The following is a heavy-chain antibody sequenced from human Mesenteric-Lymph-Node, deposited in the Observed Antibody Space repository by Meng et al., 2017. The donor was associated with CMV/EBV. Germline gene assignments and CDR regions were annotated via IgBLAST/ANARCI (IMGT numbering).Heavy chain of an antibody. J-gene: IGHJ4*02. Sequence: GSFSGYHWSWIRQPPGKGLEWIGEINHSGSTNYNPPLKSRVTISVDTSKNQFSLKLSSVTAADTAVYYCARGREITMVRGIIYSFDYWGQGTLVTVSS. CDR3: ARGREITMVRGIIYSFDY. CDR2: INHSGST. V-gene: IGHV4-34*01. D-gene: IGHD3-10*01. CDR1: GSFSGYH.